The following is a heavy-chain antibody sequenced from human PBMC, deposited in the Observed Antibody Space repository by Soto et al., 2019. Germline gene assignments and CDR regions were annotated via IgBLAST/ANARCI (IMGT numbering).Heavy chain of an antibody. CDR3: AKCRGLGSPYYYDMDV. CDR2: ISGSGGST. J-gene: IGHJ6*02. Sequence: EVQLLESGGGLVQPGGSLRLFCEASGFTFSSYAMSWVRQAPGKGLACVSVISGSGGSTYYADSVKGRFTISRDNSKNTLYLQMSSLSAEDTAVFYCAKCRGLGSPYYYDMDVWGQGTTVTVSS. V-gene: IGHV3-23*01. D-gene: IGHD3-10*01. CDR1: GFTFSSYA.